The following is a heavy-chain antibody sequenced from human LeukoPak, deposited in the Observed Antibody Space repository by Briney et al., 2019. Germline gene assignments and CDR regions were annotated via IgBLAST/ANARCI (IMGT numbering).Heavy chain of an antibody. CDR2: ITGSGATT. D-gene: IGHD1-26*01. CDR1: GFTFSTFD. J-gene: IGHJ4*02. CDR3: AKVVSGFHFDC. Sequence: PGGFLRLSCAASGFTFSTFDMSWVRRAPGKGPEWVSGITGSGATTYYADSVKGRFTISRDNSQNTLYLQMNTLRAEDTAVYYCAKVVSGFHFDCWGQGTLVTVSS. V-gene: IGHV3-23*01.